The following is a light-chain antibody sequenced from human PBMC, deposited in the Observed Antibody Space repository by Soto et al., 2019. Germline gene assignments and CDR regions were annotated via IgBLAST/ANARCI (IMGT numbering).Light chain of an antibody. V-gene: IGLV1-40*01. Sequence: QSVLTQPPSVSGAPGQRVTISCTGSSSNIGAGYDVHWYQQLPGTAPKLLIYGTTNRPSGVPDRFSGSKSGTSASLAITGFQAEEEADYYCQSYDSSLSGGVFGGGTQLTVL. CDR3: QSYDSSLSGGV. CDR1: SSNIGAGYD. J-gene: IGLJ3*02. CDR2: GTT.